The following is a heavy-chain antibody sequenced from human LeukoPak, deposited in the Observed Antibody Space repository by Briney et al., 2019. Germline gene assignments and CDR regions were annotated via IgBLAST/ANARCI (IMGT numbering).Heavy chain of an antibody. Sequence: GESLKISCQGSGYSFTNYWIGWARHMPGKGLEWMGIIYPGDSDTRYRPSFQGQVTISADKSISTAYLQWSSLKASDTAMYYCARRPTGGNFYFDYWGQGAMVTVSS. J-gene: IGHJ4*02. CDR2: IYPGDSDT. V-gene: IGHV5-51*01. CDR1: GYSFTNYW. CDR3: ARRPTGGNFYFDY. D-gene: IGHD4-23*01.